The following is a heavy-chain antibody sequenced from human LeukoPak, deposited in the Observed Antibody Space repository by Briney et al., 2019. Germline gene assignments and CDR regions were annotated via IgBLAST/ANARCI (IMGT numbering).Heavy chain of an antibody. D-gene: IGHD1-1*01. CDR2: INNSGST. CDR1: GGSFSGYY. Sequence: PSETLSLTCAVYGGSFSGYYWSWIRQPPGKGLEWIGEINNSGSTNYNPSLKSRVTISVDTSKNQFSLKLSSVTAADTAVYYCARGPGWGAFDIWGQGTMVTVSS. CDR3: ARGPGWGAFDI. J-gene: IGHJ3*02. V-gene: IGHV4-34*01.